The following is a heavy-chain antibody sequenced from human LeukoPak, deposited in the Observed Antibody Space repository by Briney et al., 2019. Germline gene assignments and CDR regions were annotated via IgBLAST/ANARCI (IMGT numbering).Heavy chain of an antibody. CDR2: IKQDGSEK. V-gene: IGHV3-7*01. CDR3: ARDDYSNYVLHYYYYYYMDV. D-gene: IGHD4-11*01. CDR1: GFTFSSYW. J-gene: IGHJ6*03. Sequence: PGGSLRLSCAASGFTFSSYWMSWVRQAPGKGLEWVANIKQDGSEKYYVDSVKGRFTISRDNAKNSLYLQMNSLRAEDTAVYYCARDDYSNYVLHYYYYYYMDVWGKGTTVTVSS.